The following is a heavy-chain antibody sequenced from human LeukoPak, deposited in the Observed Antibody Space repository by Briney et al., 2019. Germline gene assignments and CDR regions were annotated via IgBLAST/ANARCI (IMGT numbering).Heavy chain of an antibody. CDR2: IDPSDSHT. V-gene: IGHV5-10-1*01. J-gene: IGHJ4*02. Sequence: GESLKISCKVSGYRFNSYWISWVRQRPGTGLEWMGRIDPSDSHTNYSPFVQGHVTISADRSSSTAFLQWSSLEASDTARYYCARSGAATIVTLFDSWGQGTLVSVSS. CDR3: ARSGAATIVTLFDS. CDR1: GYRFNSYW. D-gene: IGHD6-25*01.